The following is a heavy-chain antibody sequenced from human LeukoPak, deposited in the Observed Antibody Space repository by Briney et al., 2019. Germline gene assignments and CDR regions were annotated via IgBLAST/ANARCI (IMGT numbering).Heavy chain of an antibody. V-gene: IGHV3-30*04. CDR1: GFTFSTYA. J-gene: IGHJ4*02. Sequence: PGGSLRLSCAASGFTFSTYAVHWVRQAPGKGLEWVAVISFDGKSIFYADSMKGRFTISRDNSKNTLYLQMNSLRAEDTAVYHCARVKNYYDSSGYFDYWGQGTLVTVSS. D-gene: IGHD3-22*01. CDR2: ISFDGKSI. CDR3: ARVKNYYDSSGYFDY.